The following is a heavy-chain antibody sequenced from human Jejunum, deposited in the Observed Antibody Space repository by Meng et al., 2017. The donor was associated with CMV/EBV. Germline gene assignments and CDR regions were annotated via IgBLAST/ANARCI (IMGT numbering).Heavy chain of an antibody. D-gene: IGHD2-15*01. CDR1: CYPFNNYG. Sequence: QVQRGQSGAKVKKPGASLKVSCRASCYPFNNYGLNWVRQAPGQGLEWMGWISPYIGNTNYAQRFQGRLTLTTDTSTDTAYMELRSLSPDDTAIYYCARDRGQDTVVVVADRGFDPWGQGTLVTVSS. CDR3: ARDRGQDTVVVVADRGFDP. J-gene: IGHJ5*02. CDR2: ISPYIGNT. V-gene: IGHV1-18*01.